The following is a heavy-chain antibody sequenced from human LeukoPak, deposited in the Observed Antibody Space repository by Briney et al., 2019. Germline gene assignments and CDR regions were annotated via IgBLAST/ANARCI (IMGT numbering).Heavy chain of an antibody. J-gene: IGHJ4*02. CDR1: GFTFSSYA. Sequence: GGSLRLSCAASGFTFSSYAMSWVRQAPGKGLEWVSAISGSGGSTYYADSVKGRLTISRDNSKNTLYLQMNSLRAEDTAVYYCAKDPYYDFWSGSPYYFDYWGQGTLVTVSS. V-gene: IGHV3-23*01. D-gene: IGHD3-3*01. CDR3: AKDPYYDFWSGSPYYFDY. CDR2: ISGSGGST.